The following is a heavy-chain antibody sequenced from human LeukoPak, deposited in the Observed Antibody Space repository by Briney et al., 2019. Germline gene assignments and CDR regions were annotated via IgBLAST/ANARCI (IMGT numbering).Heavy chain of an antibody. J-gene: IGHJ6*02. CDR1: GFTFSSSW. Sequence: GGSLRLSCAASGFTFSSSWWYWVGQAPGRGLVWVSIINSDGSTTNYADSVKGRFTISRDNSKKTLYLQMNSLRAEDTAVYYCARGNSGMDVWGQGTTVTVSS. CDR2: INSDGSTT. V-gene: IGHV3-74*01. CDR3: ARGNSGMDV.